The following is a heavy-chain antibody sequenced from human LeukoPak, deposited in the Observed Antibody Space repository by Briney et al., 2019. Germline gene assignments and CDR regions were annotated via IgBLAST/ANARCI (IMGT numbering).Heavy chain of an antibody. D-gene: IGHD4-11*01. V-gene: IGHV4-59*08. Sequence: SETLSLTCTVSGESISGFYWTWIRQPPGKGLEWIGYIYYSGSTNYNPSLKSRVTMSVDTSKNQFSLKLSSVTAADTAVYYCARHALYSLDYWGQGTLVTVSS. CDR3: ARHALYSLDY. J-gene: IGHJ4*02. CDR1: GESISGFY. CDR2: IYYSGST.